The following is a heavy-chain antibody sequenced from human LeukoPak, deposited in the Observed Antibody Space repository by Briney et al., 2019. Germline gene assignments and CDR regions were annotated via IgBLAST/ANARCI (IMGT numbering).Heavy chain of an antibody. D-gene: IGHD2-15*01. CDR3: ASRGCSGGSCYSDLYYYYGMDV. J-gene: IGHJ6*02. CDR2: IYSGGST. Sequence: GGSLRLSCAASGFTVSSNYMSWVRQAPGKGLEWVSVIYSGGSTYYADSVKGRFTISRDNSKNTLYLQMNSLRAEDTAVYYCASRGCSGGSCYSDLYYYYGMDVWGQGTTVTVSS. V-gene: IGHV3-53*01. CDR1: GFTVSSNY.